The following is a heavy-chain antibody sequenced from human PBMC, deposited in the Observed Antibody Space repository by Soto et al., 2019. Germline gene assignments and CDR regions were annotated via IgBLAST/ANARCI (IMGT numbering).Heavy chain of an antibody. CDR2: INPNSGGT. CDR1: GYTFTGYY. CDR3: AREVLAPGYYYYYGMDV. Sequence: ASVKVSCKASGYTFTGYYMHWVRQAPGQGLEWMGWINPNSGGTNYAQKFQGWVTMTRDTSISTAYMELSRLRSDDTAVYYCAREVLAPGYYYYYGMDVWGQGTTVTVSS. V-gene: IGHV1-2*04. D-gene: IGHD2-8*01. J-gene: IGHJ6*02.